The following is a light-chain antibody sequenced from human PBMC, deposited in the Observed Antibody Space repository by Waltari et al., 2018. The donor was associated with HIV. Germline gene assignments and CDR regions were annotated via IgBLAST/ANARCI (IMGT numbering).Light chain of an antibody. CDR2: EAA. CDR3: QQYDSGPRGIT. J-gene: IGKJ2*01. V-gene: IGKV3-15*01. CDR1: QSISAK. Sequence: EIVMTQSPPTLSVSPGQRVTLSRRASQSISAKVAWYQQRPGQAPRLLIYEAATRPTGIAARFSGSGSGTEFTLTISSLQSEGFSTYFCQQYDSGPRGITFGQGTMLEIK.